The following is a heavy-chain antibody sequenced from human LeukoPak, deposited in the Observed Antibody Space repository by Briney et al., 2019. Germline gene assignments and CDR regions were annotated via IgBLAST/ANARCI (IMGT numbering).Heavy chain of an antibody. Sequence: ASVKVSCKASGYTFTSYDINWVRQATGQGLEWMGWMNPNSGNTGHAQKFQGRVTMTRNTSTSTAYMELSSLRSEDTAVYYCARSHYYASNWFDPWGQGTLVTVSS. J-gene: IGHJ5*02. V-gene: IGHV1-8*01. CDR2: MNPNSGNT. D-gene: IGHD3-10*01. CDR3: ARSHYYASNWFDP. CDR1: GYTFTSYD.